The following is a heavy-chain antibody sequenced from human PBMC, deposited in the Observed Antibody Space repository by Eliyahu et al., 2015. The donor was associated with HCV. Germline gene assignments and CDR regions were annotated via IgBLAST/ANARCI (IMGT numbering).Heavy chain of an antibody. J-gene: IGHJ3*01. D-gene: IGHD3/OR15-3a*01. V-gene: IGHV4-39*07. CDR1: GXSITSXXYF. CDR2: IYYSGRT. Sequence: QVQMQESGPGLVQASETLSLTCTVSGXSITSXXYFWGWXRXPPGKGXEWIGYIYYSGRTXYKPSLRSRVTMFLDKSQSRLSLRLASVTAADTATYYCARVPLYRFSDFSFSDNFPEGIDAWGQGTQVYVST. CDR3: ARVPLYRFSDFSFSDNFPEGIDA.